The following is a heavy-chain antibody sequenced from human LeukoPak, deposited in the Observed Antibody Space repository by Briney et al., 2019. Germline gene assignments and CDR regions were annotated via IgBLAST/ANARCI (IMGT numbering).Heavy chain of an antibody. CDR3: ARRTPGSSSFDY. D-gene: IGHD6-6*01. CDR2: IYYSGST. V-gene: IGHV4-59*08. CDR1: GGSISSYY. Sequence: SETLSLTCTVSGGSISSYYWSWIRQPPGKGLEWIGYIYYSGSTNYNPSLKSRVTISVDTSKNQFSLKLSSVTAADTAVYCCARRTPGSSSFDYWGQGTLVTVSS. J-gene: IGHJ4*02.